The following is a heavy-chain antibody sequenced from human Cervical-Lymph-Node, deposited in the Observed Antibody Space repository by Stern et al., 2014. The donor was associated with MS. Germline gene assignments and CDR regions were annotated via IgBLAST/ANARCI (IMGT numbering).Heavy chain of an antibody. CDR1: GGTFSSYA. CDR2: IMPIFGTA. CDR3: ATRRYYDSSGFGYYYYGMDV. J-gene: IGHJ6*02. V-gene: IGHV1-69*01. D-gene: IGHD3-22*01. Sequence: VQLVESGAEVKKPGSSVKVSCKASGGTFSSYAISWVRQAPGQGLEWMGGIMPIFGTANYAQKFQGRVTITADESTSTAYMELSSLRSEDTAVYYCATRRYYDSSGFGYYYYGMDVWGQGTTVTVSS.